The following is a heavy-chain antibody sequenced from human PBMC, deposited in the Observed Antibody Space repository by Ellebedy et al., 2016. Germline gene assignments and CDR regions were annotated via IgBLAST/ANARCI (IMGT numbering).Heavy chain of an antibody. V-gene: IGHV3-30-3*01. J-gene: IGHJ4*02. CDR2: ISYDGSKK. CDR1: GFSFSSHG. D-gene: IGHD5-24*01. Sequence: GGSLRLSXAASGFSFSSHGMHWVRQAPGKGLEWVAVISYDGSKKYYADSVKGRFTISRDTSKNTLHLQMNSLRAEDTAVYYCARWRWLQSEFDHWGQGTLVTVSS. CDR3: ARWRWLQSEFDH.